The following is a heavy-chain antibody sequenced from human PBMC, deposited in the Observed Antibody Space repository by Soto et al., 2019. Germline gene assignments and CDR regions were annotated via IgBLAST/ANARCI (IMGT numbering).Heavy chain of an antibody. J-gene: IGHJ5*02. CDR2: IYYSGST. D-gene: IGHD3-16*01. V-gene: IGHV4-59*08. Sequence: QVQLQESGPGLVKPSETLSLTCTVSGGSISSYYWSWIRQPPGKGLEWIGYIYYSGSTNYNPSLKSRVTISVDTSKNQFSLKLSSVPAADTAVYYCARTIGAPLPRRGFVANWFDPWGQGTLVTVSS. CDR3: ARTIGAPLPRRGFVANWFDP. CDR1: GGSISSYY.